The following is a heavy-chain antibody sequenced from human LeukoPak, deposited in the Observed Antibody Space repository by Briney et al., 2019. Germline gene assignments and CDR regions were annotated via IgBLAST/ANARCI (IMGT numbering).Heavy chain of an antibody. Sequence: GGSLRLSCAASGFSFSSSAMHWVRQAPDKGLEWVAFIRYDGSDKSYADSVKGRFTISRDNSKNSLYLQMDSLRTDDTAMYYCARGGYGDYDNAFDIWGQGTMVTVSS. D-gene: IGHD4-17*01. CDR1: GFSFSSSA. J-gene: IGHJ3*02. V-gene: IGHV3-30*02. CDR3: ARGGYGDYDNAFDI. CDR2: IRYDGSDK.